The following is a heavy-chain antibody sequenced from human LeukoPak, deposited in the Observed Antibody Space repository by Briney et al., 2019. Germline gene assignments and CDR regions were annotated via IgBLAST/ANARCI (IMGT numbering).Heavy chain of an antibody. Sequence: SVKVSGKAADLTFSASAVKWVPQARGQRLEWVGLIVVESGDTNYAQNFQERVAVTWDMSTSTAYMELSSLRSDDTAVYYCAAGEKIVWVDEDGDKDFNCYYGMAVWGQGPTVTVSS. D-gene: IGHD4-17*01. CDR1: DLTFSASA. V-gene: IGHV1-58*01. CDR2: IVVESGDT. CDR3: AAGEKIVWVDEDGDKDFNCYYGMAV. J-gene: IGHJ6*02.